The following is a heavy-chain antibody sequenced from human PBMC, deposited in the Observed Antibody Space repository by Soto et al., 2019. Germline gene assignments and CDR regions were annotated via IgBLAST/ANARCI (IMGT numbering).Heavy chain of an antibody. CDR3: ARGRSSPNFDP. Sequence: QVQLVQSGAEVRKPGSSVKVSCKISGGTFTNYVISWLRQAPGQGLEWMGGLLPIFGAANLAQKFQGRVTITADESTSTVNMELSSLTSEDTAVDYCARGRSSPNFDPWGQGTLVTVSS. CDR2: LLPIFGAA. CDR1: GGTFTNYV. J-gene: IGHJ5*02. V-gene: IGHV1-69*01. D-gene: IGHD6-6*01.